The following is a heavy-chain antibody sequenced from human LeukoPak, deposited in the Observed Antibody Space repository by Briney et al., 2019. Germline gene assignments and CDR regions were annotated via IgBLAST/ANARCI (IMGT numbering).Heavy chain of an antibody. CDR1: GFTFSNYW. V-gene: IGHV3-7*01. CDR3: ARGRSSRRYGIFDY. J-gene: IGHJ4*02. D-gene: IGHD6-19*01. CDR2: IHPGGSEK. Sequence: GGSLRLSCAPSGFTFSNYWMNWVRQAPGKALEWLASIHPGGSEKYYVDSVEGRFTVSRDSAENSLYLQINSLRGGDTAVYYCARGRSSRRYGIFDYWGRGARVTVSS.